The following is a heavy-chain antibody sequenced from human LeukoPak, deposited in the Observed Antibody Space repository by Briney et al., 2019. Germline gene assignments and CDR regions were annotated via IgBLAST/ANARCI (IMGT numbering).Heavy chain of an antibody. Sequence: SGGSLRLSCAASGITFSSHAMSWVRQAPGKGLEWVSLISGSGGHTYYGDSVKGRFTISRDNSTNRLYLQMNSLRPEDTAVYYCAKGGAATMRDGYNYYYYYMEVWGRGTTVTVPS. CDR3: AKGGAATMRDGYNYYYYYMEV. CDR2: ISGSGGHT. V-gene: IGHV3-23*01. D-gene: IGHD5-24*01. CDR1: GITFSSHA. J-gene: IGHJ6*03.